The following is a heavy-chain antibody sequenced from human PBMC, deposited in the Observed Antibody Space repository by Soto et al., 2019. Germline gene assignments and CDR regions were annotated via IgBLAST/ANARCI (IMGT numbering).Heavy chain of an antibody. Sequence: GASVKVSCKASGYTFTGSYMHWVRQAPGQGLEWMGWINPNSGGTNYAQKFQGWVTMTRDTSISTAYMELSRLRSDDTAVYYCARDKDIVATDNYYYYGMDVWGQGTTVTVSS. CDR3: ARDKDIVATDNYYYYGMDV. V-gene: IGHV1-2*04. CDR1: GYTFTGSY. CDR2: INPNSGGT. D-gene: IGHD5-12*01. J-gene: IGHJ6*02.